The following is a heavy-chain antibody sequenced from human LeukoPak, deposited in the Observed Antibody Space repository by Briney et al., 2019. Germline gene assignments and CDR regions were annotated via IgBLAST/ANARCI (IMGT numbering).Heavy chain of an antibody. CDR2: IYYSGST. CDR1: GGSISSSSYY. D-gene: IGHD3-9*01. CDR3: ARVLAFDWLQIDY. V-gene: IGHV4-39*07. J-gene: IGHJ4*02. Sequence: SETLSLTCTVSGGSISSSSYYWGWIRQPPGKGLEWIGSIYYSGSTYYNPSLKSRVTISVDTSKNQFSLKLSSVTAADTAVYYCARVLAFDWLQIDYWGQGTLVTVSS.